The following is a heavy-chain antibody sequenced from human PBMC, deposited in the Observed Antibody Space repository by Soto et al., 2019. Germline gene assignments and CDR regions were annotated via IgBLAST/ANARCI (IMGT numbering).Heavy chain of an antibody. CDR3: ATERREGAPRPHYAFDI. CDR2: FDPEDGEA. J-gene: IGHJ3*02. D-gene: IGHD1-26*01. CDR1: GYTLTELS. V-gene: IGHV1-24*01. Sequence: QVQLVQSGAEVKKPGASVKVSCKVSGYTLTELSMHWVRQAPGKGLEWMGGFDPEDGEAIYAQKFQVRVTMTEDTSTDTAYLALSSLRSEDTSAYYCATERREGAPRPHYAFDIWGQGTMVTVSS.